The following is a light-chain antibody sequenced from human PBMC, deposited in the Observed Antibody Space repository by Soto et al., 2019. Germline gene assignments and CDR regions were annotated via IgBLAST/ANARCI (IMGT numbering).Light chain of an antibody. CDR1: QSVSSSY. CDR2: VAS. Sequence: EIVLTQSPGTLSLSPGERATLSCRASQSVSSSYLAWYQQKPGQAPRLLIYVASSMATGIPDRFSGSGSGTDFTLTISRLEPEDFAVYYCQQYGSSPTFGQGTKVEIK. CDR3: QQYGSSPT. V-gene: IGKV3-20*01. J-gene: IGKJ1*01.